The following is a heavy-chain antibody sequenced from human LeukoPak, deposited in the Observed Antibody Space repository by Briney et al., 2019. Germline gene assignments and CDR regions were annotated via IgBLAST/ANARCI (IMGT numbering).Heavy chain of an antibody. CDR1: GGTFSSYA. CDR3: ARGVAAAGTKGAFDI. Sequence: GASVKVSCKASGGTFSSYAISWVRQAPGQGLEWMGGIIPIFGTANYAQKFQGRVTITADKSTSTAYMELSSLRSEDTAVYYCARGVAAAGTKGAFDIWGQGTMVTVSS. V-gene: IGHV1-69*06. J-gene: IGHJ3*02. D-gene: IGHD6-13*01. CDR2: IIPIFGTA.